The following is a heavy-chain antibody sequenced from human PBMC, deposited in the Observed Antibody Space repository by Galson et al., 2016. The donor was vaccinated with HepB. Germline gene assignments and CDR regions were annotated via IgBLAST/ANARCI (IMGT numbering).Heavy chain of an antibody. J-gene: IGHJ4*02. CDR3: ALDKGYTYGSDY. CDR2: ITNNGDNT. D-gene: IGHD6-13*01. Sequence: SLRLSCAASGFSFSNYAMSWVRQAPGKGLEWISVITNNGDNTEYADSVKGRFTISRDNSKNTLHLHMHSLRGEDTAVYYCALDKGYTYGSDYWGQGALVIVSS. CDR1: GFSFSNYA. V-gene: IGHV3-23*01.